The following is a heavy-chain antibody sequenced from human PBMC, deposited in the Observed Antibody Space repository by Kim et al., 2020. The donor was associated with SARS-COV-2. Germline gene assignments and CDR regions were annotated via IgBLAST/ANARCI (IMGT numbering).Heavy chain of an antibody. V-gene: IGHV3-48*02. D-gene: IGHD3-3*01. J-gene: IGHJ4*02. CDR1: GFTFSSYS. CDR3: ARDTDYDFWSGYKASFDY. Sequence: GGSLRLSCAASGFTFSSYSMNWVRQAPGKGLGWVSYISSSSSTIYYADSVKGRFTISRDNAKNSLYLQMNSLRDEDTAVYYCARDTDYDFWSGYKASFDYRGQGTLVTVSS. CDR2: ISSSSSTI.